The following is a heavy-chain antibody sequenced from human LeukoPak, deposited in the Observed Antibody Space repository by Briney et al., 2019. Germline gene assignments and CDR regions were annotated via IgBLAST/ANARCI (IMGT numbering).Heavy chain of an antibody. D-gene: IGHD3-22*01. Sequence: ASVKVSCKASGYTFTSYAMNWVRQAPGQGLEWMGWIDTNTGNPTYAQGFTGRFVFSLDTSVSTAYLQISSLKAEDTAVYYCARESGYYYDSSGPDPGGYWGQGTLVTVSS. J-gene: IGHJ4*02. CDR3: ARESGYYYDSSGPDPGGY. CDR2: IDTNTGNP. CDR1: GYTFTSYA. V-gene: IGHV7-4-1*02.